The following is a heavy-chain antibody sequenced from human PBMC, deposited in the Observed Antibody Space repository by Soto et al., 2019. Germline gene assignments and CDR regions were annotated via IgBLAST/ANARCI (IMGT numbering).Heavy chain of an antibody. CDR2: IRSKANSYAT. CDR1: GFTFSGSA. CDR3: TRRVAAAGVYYYYYMDV. D-gene: IGHD6-13*01. Sequence: GGSLRLSCAASGFTFSGSAMHWVRQASGKGLEWVGRIRSKANSYATAYAASVKGRFTISRDDSKNTAYLQMNSLKTEDTAVYYCTRRVAAAGVYYYYYMDVWGKGTTVTVSS. V-gene: IGHV3-73*01. J-gene: IGHJ6*03.